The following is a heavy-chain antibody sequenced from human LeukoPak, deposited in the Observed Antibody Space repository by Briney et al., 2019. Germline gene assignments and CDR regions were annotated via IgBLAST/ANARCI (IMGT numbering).Heavy chain of an antibody. D-gene: IGHD4-17*01. V-gene: IGHV3-53*01. CDR2: IYSGGST. CDR3: ARDDTTTFYGDSDD. Sequence: GGSRRLSCAASGFTVSSNYMSWVRQAPGKGLEWVSVIYSGGSTYYADSVKGRFTISRDNSKNTLYLQMNSLRAEDTAVYYCARDDTTTFYGDSDDWGQGTLVTVSS. CDR1: GFTVSSNY. J-gene: IGHJ4*02.